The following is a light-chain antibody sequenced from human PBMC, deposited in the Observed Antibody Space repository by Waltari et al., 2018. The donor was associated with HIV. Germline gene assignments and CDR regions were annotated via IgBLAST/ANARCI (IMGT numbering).Light chain of an antibody. CDR2: GVN. J-gene: IGLJ3*02. CDR3: AAWDYSLSGWV. CDR1: NSNVGISY. Sequence: QSVLTQPPSASGTPGQRVTISCSGSNSNVGISYVYWYQQRPGTTPTLVIYGVNQRPSGVPDRFSGSKSGTSVSLVISGIRSEDEADYYCAAWDYSLSGWVFGGGTKLTVL. V-gene: IGLV1-47*02.